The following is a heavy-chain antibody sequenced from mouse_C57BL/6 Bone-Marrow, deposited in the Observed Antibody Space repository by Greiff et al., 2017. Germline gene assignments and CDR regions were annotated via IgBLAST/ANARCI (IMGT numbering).Heavy chain of an antibody. CDR2: IYPGDGDT. CDR1: GYAFSSSW. D-gene: IGHD4-1*01. Sequence: VQLQQSGPELVTPGASVKISCKASGYAFSSSWMNWVKQRPGTGLEWIGRIYPGDGDTNYNGKFKGKATLTADKSSSTAYMQLSSLTSEDSAVYFCARLGAFAYWGQGTLVTVAA. V-gene: IGHV1-82*01. CDR3: ARLGAFAY. J-gene: IGHJ3*01.